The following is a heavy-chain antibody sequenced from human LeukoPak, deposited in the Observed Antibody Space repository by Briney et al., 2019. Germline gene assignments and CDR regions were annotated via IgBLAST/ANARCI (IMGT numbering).Heavy chain of an antibody. CDR2: MNPNSGNT. V-gene: IGHV1-8*01. CDR3: AREAYWSGYYTDY. D-gene: IGHD3-3*01. CDR1: GYTFTSYD. Sequence: ASVKVSCKASGYTFTSYDINWVRQATGQGLEWMGWMNPNSGNTGYAQKFQGRVTMTGNTSISTAYMELSSLRSEDTAVYYCAREAYWSGYYTDYWGQGTLVTVSS. J-gene: IGHJ4*02.